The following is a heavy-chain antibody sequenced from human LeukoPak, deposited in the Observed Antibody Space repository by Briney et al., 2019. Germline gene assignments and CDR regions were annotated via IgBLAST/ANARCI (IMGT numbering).Heavy chain of an antibody. J-gene: IGHJ4*02. CDR3: ARGGYCSSTSCYTDY. Sequence: GGSLRLSCAASGFSFSGYSMNWVRQAPGKGLEWVANIKQDGSEKYYVDSVKGRFTISRDNAKNSLYLQMNSLRAEDTAVYYCARGGYCSSTSCYTDYWGQGTLVTVSS. D-gene: IGHD2-2*02. V-gene: IGHV3-7*01. CDR2: IKQDGSEK. CDR1: GFSFSGYS.